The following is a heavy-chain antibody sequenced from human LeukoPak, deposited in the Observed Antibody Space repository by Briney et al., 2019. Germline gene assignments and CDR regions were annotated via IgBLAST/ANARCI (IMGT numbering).Heavy chain of an antibody. CDR3: AKGGLGYCSSTSCFYYYYYMDV. CDR1: GFTFSSYA. V-gene: IGHV3-23*01. J-gene: IGHJ6*03. D-gene: IGHD2-2*01. Sequence: GGSLRLSCAASGFTFSSYAMSWVRQAPGKGLEWVSAISGSGGSTYYADSVKGRFTISRDNSKNTLYLQMNSLRAEDTAVYYCAKGGLGYCSSTSCFYYYYYMDVWGKGTTVTVSS. CDR2: ISGSGGST.